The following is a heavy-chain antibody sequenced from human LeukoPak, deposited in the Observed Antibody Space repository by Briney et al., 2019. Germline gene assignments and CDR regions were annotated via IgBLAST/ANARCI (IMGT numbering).Heavy chain of an antibody. CDR2: ISGSGGST. CDR3: AKSAMIVVAPPPWFDP. Sequence: GGSLRLSCAASGFTFSSYAMSWVRQAPGKGLEWVSAISGSGGSTYYADSVKGRFTISRDNSKNTLYLQMNSLRAEDTAVYYCAKSAMIVVAPPPWFDPWGQGTLVTVSS. D-gene: IGHD3-22*01. CDR1: GFTFSSYA. V-gene: IGHV3-23*01. J-gene: IGHJ5*02.